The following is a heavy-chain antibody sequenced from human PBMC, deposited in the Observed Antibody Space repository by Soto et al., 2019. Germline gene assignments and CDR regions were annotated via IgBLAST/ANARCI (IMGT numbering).Heavy chain of an antibody. V-gene: IGHV3-30*18. CDR1: GFTFSSYG. CDR2: ISYDGSNK. Sequence: GGSLRLSCAASGFTFSSYGMHWVRQAPGKGLGWVAVISYDGSNKYYADSVKGRFTISRDNSKNTLYLQMNSLRAEDTAVYYCAKDLGSGSYLDYWGQGNLVTVSS. J-gene: IGHJ4*02. CDR3: AKDLGSGSYLDY. D-gene: IGHD1-26*01.